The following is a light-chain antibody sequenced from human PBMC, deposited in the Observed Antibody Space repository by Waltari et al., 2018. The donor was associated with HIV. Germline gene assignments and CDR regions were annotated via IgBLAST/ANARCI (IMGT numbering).Light chain of an antibody. CDR2: SKN. V-gene: IGLV1-44*01. J-gene: IGLJ2*01. Sequence: QSVLTQPPSASGTPGQRVTISCSGSSSNIGSNTVNWYQQLPGTAPKLLIYSKNQRPSGVPDRCSGSKSGTSASLAISGLQSEDEADYYCAVWGDSLNGPVFGGGTKLTVL. CDR1: SSNIGSNT. CDR3: AVWGDSLNGPV.